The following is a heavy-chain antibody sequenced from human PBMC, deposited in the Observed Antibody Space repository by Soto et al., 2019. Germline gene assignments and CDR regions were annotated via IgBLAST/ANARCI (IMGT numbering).Heavy chain of an antibody. J-gene: IGHJ6*02. CDR2: INPNNGGT. Sequence: QAQLVQSGAEVKKPGASVKVSCRGSGYSFTDYYIHWVRQAPGQGLEWMGWINPNNGGTNYGQKFQGRVTMTRDTSISTADVELSRVRSDDTAVYYCAATSYYGMDVWGQGTTVTVSS. V-gene: IGHV1-2*02. CDR1: GYSFTDYY. D-gene: IGHD3-16*01. CDR3: AATSYYGMDV.